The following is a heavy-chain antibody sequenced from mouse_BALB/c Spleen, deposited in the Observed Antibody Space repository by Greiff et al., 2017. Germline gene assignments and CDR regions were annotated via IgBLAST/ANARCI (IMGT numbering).Heavy chain of an antibody. J-gene: IGHJ2*01. CDR3: ARGWLLRFDY. CDR1: GYTFTSYW. CDR2: IYPGNSAT. D-gene: IGHD2-3*01. Sequence: VQLKESGTVLARPGASVKMSCKASGYTFTSYWMHWVKQRPGQGLEWIGAIYPGNSATSYNQKFKGKAKLTADTSTSTAYMELSSLTNEDSAVYYCARGWLLRFDYWGQGTTLTVSS. V-gene: IGHV1-5*01.